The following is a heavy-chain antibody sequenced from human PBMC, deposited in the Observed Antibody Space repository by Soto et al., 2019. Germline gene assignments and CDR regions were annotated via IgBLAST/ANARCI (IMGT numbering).Heavy chain of an antibody. V-gene: IGHV1-69*02. CDR3: ASLMSSGYYYGMDV. Sequence: QVQLVQSGAEVKKPGSSVKVSCKASGGTFSSYTISWVPQAPGQGLEWMGRIIPILGIANYAQKFQGRVTITADKSTSTAYMELSSLRSEDTAVYYCASLMSSGYYYGMDVWGQGTTVTVSS. D-gene: IGHD3-10*01. J-gene: IGHJ6*02. CDR2: IIPILGIA. CDR1: GGTFSSYT.